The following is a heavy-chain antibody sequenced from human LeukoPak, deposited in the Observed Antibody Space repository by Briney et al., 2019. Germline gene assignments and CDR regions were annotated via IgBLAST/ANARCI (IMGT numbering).Heavy chain of an antibody. CDR3: ARARRGSGWPDAFDI. CDR1: GGTFSSYA. CDR2: ISAYNGNT. J-gene: IGHJ3*02. Sequence: ASVKVSCKASGGTFSSYAISWVRQAPGQGLEWMGWISAYNGNTNYAQKLQGRVTMTTDTSTSTAYMELRSLRSDDTAVYYCARARRGSGWPDAFDIWGQGTMVTVSS. D-gene: IGHD6-19*01. V-gene: IGHV1-18*01.